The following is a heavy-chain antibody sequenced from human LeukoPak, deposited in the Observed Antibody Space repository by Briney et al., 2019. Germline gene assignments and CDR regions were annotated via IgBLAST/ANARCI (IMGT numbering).Heavy chain of an antibody. D-gene: IGHD6-13*01. CDR3: ARDYHSSWFFDWFDP. V-gene: IGHV4-4*07. J-gene: IGHJ5*02. CDR1: GGSISSYY. Sequence: SETLSLTCTVSGGSISSYYWSWIRQPAGKGLEWIGSIYHSGSTYYNPSLKSRVTISVDTSKNQFSLKLSSVTAADTAVYYCARDYHSSWFFDWFDPWGQGTLVTVSS. CDR2: IYHSGST.